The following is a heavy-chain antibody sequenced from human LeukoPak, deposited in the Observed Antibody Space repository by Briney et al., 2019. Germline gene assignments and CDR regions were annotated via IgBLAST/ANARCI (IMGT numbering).Heavy chain of an antibody. D-gene: IGHD6-13*01. J-gene: IGHJ4*02. CDR2: ISSSSSYI. CDR1: GFTFSSYS. Sequence: PGGSLRLSCAASGFTFSSYSMNWVRQAPGKGLEWVSSISSSSSYIYYADSVKGRFTISRDNAKNSLYLQMNSLRAEDTAVYYCAREVRRRIPSGSIAAAIDYWGQGTLVTVSS. CDR3: AREVRRRIPSGSIAAAIDY. V-gene: IGHV3-21*01.